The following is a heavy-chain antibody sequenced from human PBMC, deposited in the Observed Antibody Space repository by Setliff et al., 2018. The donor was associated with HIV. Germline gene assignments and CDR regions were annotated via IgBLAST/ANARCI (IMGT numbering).Heavy chain of an antibody. CDR1: GYTFTGYY. Sequence: AASVKVSCKASGYTFTGYYMHWVRQAPGQGLEWMGWINPNSGGTNYAQKFQGRVTMTRDTSISTAYMELSRLRSDDTAVYYCARETLRWKSRAFDIWGQGTMVTVSS. V-gene: IGHV1-2*02. CDR2: INPNSGGT. CDR3: ARETLRWKSRAFDI. D-gene: IGHD4-17*01. J-gene: IGHJ3*02.